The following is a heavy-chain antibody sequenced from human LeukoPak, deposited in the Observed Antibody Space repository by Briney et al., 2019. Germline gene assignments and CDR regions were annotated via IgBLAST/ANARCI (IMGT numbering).Heavy chain of an antibody. CDR2: ISPYNGNT. CDR3: ARDHCSSGGCYSDNWFDF. V-gene: IGHV1-18*04. CDR1: GYTFTNYG. Sequence: ASVKVSCKASGYTFTNYGVSWVRQAPGQGLEWMGWISPYNGNTNYAQKLQGRVTMTTETSTSTAYMELRSLRSDDTAVYYCARDHCSSGGCYSDNWFDFWGQGTLVTVSS. J-gene: IGHJ5*01. D-gene: IGHD2-15*01.